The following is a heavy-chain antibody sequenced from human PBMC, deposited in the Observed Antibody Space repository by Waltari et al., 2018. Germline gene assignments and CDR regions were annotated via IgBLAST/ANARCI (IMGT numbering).Heavy chain of an antibody. CDR2: ISGSGGST. D-gene: IGHD5-12*01. CDR1: GFTFSSYA. V-gene: IGHV3-23*01. CDR3: AKDMIVATVYGMDV. J-gene: IGHJ6*02. Sequence: EVQLLESGGGLVQPGGSLRLSCAASGFTFSSYAMSWFRQAPGKGLEWASAISGSGGSTYYADSVKGRFTISRDNSKNTLYLQMNSLRAEDTAVYYCAKDMIVATVYGMDVWGQGTTVTVSS.